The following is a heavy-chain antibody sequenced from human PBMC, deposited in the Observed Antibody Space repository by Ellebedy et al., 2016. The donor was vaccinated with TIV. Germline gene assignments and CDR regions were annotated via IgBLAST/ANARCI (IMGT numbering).Heavy chain of an antibody. CDR1: GFTFSTYG. J-gene: IGHJ4*02. D-gene: IGHD4-23*01. V-gene: IGHV3-33*01. CDR3: ARGDYGGNLLRY. Sequence: PGGSLRLSCAASGFTFSTYGMHWVRQAPQAPGKGLAWVAVISHDGSEKYYGDSVKGRFTISRDNSENTLYLEMNSLRVDDTAVYYCARGDYGGNLLRYWGQGTRVTVSS. CDR2: ISHDGSEK.